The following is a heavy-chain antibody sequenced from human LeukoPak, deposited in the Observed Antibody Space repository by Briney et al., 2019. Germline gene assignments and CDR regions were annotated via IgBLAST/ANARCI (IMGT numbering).Heavy chain of an antibody. Sequence: SETLSLSCTVSGGSISSYYWSWIRQPPGKGLEWVGYIYYSGSTNYNPSLKSRFTISVDTSKNQFSLKLSSVTAADTAVYYCAREVVEYSSSRFWYDPWGQGTLVTVSS. CDR2: IYYSGST. CDR1: GGSISSYY. J-gene: IGHJ5*02. CDR3: AREVVEYSSSRFWYDP. D-gene: IGHD6-6*01. V-gene: IGHV4-59*01.